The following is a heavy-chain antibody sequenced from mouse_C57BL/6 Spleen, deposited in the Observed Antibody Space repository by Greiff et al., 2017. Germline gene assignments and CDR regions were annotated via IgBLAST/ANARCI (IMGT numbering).Heavy chain of an antibody. Sequence: QVQLQQSGAELVRPGTSVKVSCKASGYAFTNYLIEWVKQRPGQGLEWIGVINPGSGGTNYNEKFKGKATLTADKSSSTAYMQLSSLTSEDSWVYFCARSSSGYYFDYWGQGTTLTVSS. J-gene: IGHJ2*01. CDR3: ARSSSGYYFDY. D-gene: IGHD3-1*01. CDR2: INPGSGGT. V-gene: IGHV1-54*01. CDR1: GYAFTNYL.